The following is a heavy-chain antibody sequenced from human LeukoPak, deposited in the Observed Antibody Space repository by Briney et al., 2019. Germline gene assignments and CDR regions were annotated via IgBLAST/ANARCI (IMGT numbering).Heavy chain of an antibody. D-gene: IGHD6-13*01. Sequence: SVKVSCKASGYTFTGYYMHWVRQAPGQGLEWMGWINPNSGGTNYAQKFQGRVTMTRGTSISTAYMELSRLRSDDTAVYYCARGVAAAGFNFDYWGQGTLVTVSS. V-gene: IGHV1-2*02. J-gene: IGHJ4*02. CDR2: INPNSGGT. CDR1: GYTFTGYY. CDR3: ARGVAAAGFNFDY.